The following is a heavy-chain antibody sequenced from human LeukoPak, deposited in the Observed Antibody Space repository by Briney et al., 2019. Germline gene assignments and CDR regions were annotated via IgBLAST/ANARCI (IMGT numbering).Heavy chain of an antibody. Sequence: GGSLRLSCAASGFTFSSYAMSWVRQAPGKGLEWVSAISGSGGSTYYADSVKGRFTISRDNSKKTLYLQMNSLTAEDTAVYYCAKADAYYYDSSGYYIDYWGQGTLVTVSS. CDR3: AKADAYYYDSSGYYIDY. CDR2: ISGSGGST. J-gene: IGHJ4*02. V-gene: IGHV3-23*01. CDR1: GFTFSSYA. D-gene: IGHD3-22*01.